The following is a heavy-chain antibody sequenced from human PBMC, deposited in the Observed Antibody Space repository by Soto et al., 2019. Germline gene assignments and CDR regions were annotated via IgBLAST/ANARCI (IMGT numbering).Heavy chain of an antibody. CDR3: TRGNFKNWFNP. CDR1: GDSVSSDSVA. V-gene: IGHV6-1*01. Sequence: SQTLSLTCAISGDSVSSDSVAWNWIRQSPSRGLEYLGRTHYRSKWYNDYAVSVKSRISINPDTSKNQFSLQLNSVTPEGTAVYYCTRGNFKNWFNPWGQGTLVTVSS. J-gene: IGHJ5*02. D-gene: IGHD3-3*01. CDR2: THYRSKWYN.